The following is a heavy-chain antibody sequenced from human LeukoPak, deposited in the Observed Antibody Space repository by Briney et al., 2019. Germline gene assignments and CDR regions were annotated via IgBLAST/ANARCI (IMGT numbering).Heavy chain of an antibody. CDR2: INAGNGNT. CDR1: GYTFTSYA. Sequence: GASVKVSCKASGYTFTSYAMHWVRQAPGQRLEWMGWINAGNGNTKYSQKFQGRVTITRDTSASTAYMELSSLRSEDTAVYYCARAYYGSGSYYEYYFDYWGQGTLVTVSS. V-gene: IGHV1-3*01. J-gene: IGHJ4*02. D-gene: IGHD3-10*01. CDR3: ARAYYGSGSYYEYYFDY.